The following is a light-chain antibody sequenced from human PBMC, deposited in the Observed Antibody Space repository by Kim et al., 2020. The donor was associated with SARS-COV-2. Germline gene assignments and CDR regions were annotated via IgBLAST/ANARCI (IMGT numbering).Light chain of an antibody. CDR2: SNK. J-gene: IGLJ1*01. CDR3: GAWDDGLNGDV. CDR1: SSNMGSNT. V-gene: IGLV1-44*01. Sequence: QSVLSQPPSASGTPGQRVTISCSGSSSNMGSNTVHWYQQLPGTAPKLLIYSNKKRPSGVPDRFSGSKSGTSASLAISGLQSEDEADYYCGAWDDGLNGDVFGTGTKVTVL.